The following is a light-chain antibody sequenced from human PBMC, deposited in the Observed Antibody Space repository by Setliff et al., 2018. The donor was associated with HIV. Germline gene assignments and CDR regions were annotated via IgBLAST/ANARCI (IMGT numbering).Light chain of an antibody. CDR2: EVS. V-gene: IGLV2-14*01. CDR1: SSDVGGYNY. CDR3: MSYTSSSTLV. J-gene: IGLJ1*01. Sequence: QSALTQPASVSGSPGQSITVSCTGTSSDVGGYNYVSWYQQHPGKVPKLMIYEVSNRPSGVSNRFSGSKSGNTASLTISGLQAEDEAYYYCMSYTSSSTLVFGTGTKVTVL.